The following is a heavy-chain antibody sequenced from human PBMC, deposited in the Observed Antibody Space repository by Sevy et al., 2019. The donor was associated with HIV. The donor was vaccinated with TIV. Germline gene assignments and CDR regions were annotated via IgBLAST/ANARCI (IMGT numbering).Heavy chain of an antibody. CDR3: ARDRSSSWMNYFFDY. Sequence: GGSLRLSCAASGFTFSTYAMHWVRQAPGKGLEWVAVISHDGSNKSYADSVKGGFTISRDNSKNTLYLQMNSLRAEDTAVYYCARDRSSSWMNYFFDYWGQGALVTVSS. D-gene: IGHD6-13*01. CDR2: ISHDGSNK. CDR1: GFTFSTYA. V-gene: IGHV3-30*04. J-gene: IGHJ4*02.